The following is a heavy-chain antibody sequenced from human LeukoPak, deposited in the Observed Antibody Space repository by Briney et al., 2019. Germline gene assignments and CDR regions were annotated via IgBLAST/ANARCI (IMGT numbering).Heavy chain of an antibody. CDR2: IYHSGST. CDR3: ARGAGIAVAGY. V-gene: IGHV4-38-2*02. CDR1: GYSISSGYC. Sequence: SETLSLTCTVSGYSISSGYCWGWIRQPPGKGLEWIGSIYHSGSTYYNPSLKSRVTISVDTSKNQFSLKLSSVTAADTAVYYCARGAGIAVAGYWGQGTLVTVSS. J-gene: IGHJ4*02. D-gene: IGHD6-19*01.